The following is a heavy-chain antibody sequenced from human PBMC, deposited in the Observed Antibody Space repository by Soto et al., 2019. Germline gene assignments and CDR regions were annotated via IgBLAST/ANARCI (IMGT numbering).Heavy chain of an antibody. CDR3: AASGIGYCSGGSCYGMDV. CDR2: IVVGSGNT. D-gene: IGHD2-15*01. Sequence: QMQLVQSGPEVKKPGTSVKVSCKASGFTFTSSAVQWVRQARGQRFEWLGWIVVGSGNTNYAQKFQERVTITRDMSTSTAYMELSSLRSEDTAVYYCAASGIGYCSGGSCYGMDVWGQGTTVTVSS. J-gene: IGHJ6*02. CDR1: GFTFTSSA. V-gene: IGHV1-58*01.